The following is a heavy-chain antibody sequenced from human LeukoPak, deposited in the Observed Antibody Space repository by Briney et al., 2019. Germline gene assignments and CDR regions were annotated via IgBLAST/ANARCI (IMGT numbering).Heavy chain of an antibody. V-gene: IGHV3-74*01. CDR1: GFTFSTYG. J-gene: IGHJ4*02. CDR2: ISTDGSFT. CDR3: ARGYGTV. Sequence: GRSLRLSCAASGFTFSTYGMHWVRQAPGKGLEWVARISTDGSFTSYADSVEGRFTISRDNAKNTLYLQMNSLRDEDTAVYYCARGYGTVWGQGTLVAVSS. D-gene: IGHD5-18*01.